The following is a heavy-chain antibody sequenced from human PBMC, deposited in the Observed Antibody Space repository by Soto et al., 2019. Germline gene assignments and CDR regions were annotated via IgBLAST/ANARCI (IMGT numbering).Heavy chain of an antibody. Sequence: PGGSLRLSCAASGFTFSSYSMNWVRQAPGKGLEWVSSISSSSSYIYYADSVKGRFTISRDNAKNSLYLQMNSLRAEDTAVYYCARDGRHDYGGTPPYFDYWGQGTLVTVSS. V-gene: IGHV3-21*01. CDR1: GFTFSSYS. J-gene: IGHJ4*02. CDR2: ISSSSSYI. CDR3: ARDGRHDYGGTPPYFDY. D-gene: IGHD4-17*01.